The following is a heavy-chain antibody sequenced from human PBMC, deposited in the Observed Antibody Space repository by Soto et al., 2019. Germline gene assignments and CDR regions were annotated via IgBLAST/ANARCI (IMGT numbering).Heavy chain of an antibody. CDR1: GGSFSGYY. D-gene: IGHD5-18*01. J-gene: IGHJ2*01. V-gene: IGHV4-34*01. CDR3: ARVRRLAMATPAFRYFDL. Sequence: SETLSLTCTVYGGSFSGYYWSWIRQPPGKGLEWIGEINHSESTNYNPSIKSRVTISVDTSKNQCSLKLSSVTAADTAVYYCARVRRLAMATPAFRYFDLWGRGTLVTVSS. CDR2: INHSEST.